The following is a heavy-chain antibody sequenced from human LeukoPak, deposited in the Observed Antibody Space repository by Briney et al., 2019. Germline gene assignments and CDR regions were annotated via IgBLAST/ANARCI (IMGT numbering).Heavy chain of an antibody. CDR1: GFTFSSYS. J-gene: IGHJ4*02. D-gene: IGHD3-3*01. CDR3: TRDFGRSSYYFDF. CDR2: MSGSGGRT. Sequence: GGSLRLSCAASGFTFSSYSMSWVRQAPGKGLEWISCMSGSGGRTYYADSVRGRVTISRDNAENSLFLQMNRLRVEDTAVYYCTRDFGRSSYYFDFWGQGTLVTVSS. V-gene: IGHV3-21*01.